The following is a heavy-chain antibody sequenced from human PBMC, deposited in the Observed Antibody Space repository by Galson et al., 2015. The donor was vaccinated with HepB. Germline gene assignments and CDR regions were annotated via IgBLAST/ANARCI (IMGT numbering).Heavy chain of an antibody. Sequence: SLRLSCAASGFTVSSNYMSWVRQAPGKGLEWVSVIYSGGSTYYADSVKGRFTISRDNSKNTLYLQMNSLRAEDTAVYYCARVVRTAMVRRGYFDYWGRGTLVTVSS. CDR1: GFTVSSNY. J-gene: IGHJ4*02. V-gene: IGHV3-53*01. D-gene: IGHD5-18*01. CDR2: IYSGGST. CDR3: ARVVRTAMVRRGYFDY.